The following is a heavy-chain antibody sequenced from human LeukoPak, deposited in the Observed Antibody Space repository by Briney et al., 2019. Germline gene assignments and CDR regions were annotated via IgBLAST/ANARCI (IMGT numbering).Heavy chain of an antibody. CDR3: ARVTASWHPYVDY. CDR1: GFTLRSYW. J-gene: IGHJ4*02. CDR2: INSDGSIR. V-gene: IGHV3-74*01. D-gene: IGHD2-2*01. Sequence: GGSLRLSCAASGFTLRSYWMHWFRQAPGESLVWVSRINSDGSIRSYADSVEGRFTISRDNAENTLYLQLNSLRVEDTAVYFCARVTASWHPYVDYWGQGTLVTVSS.